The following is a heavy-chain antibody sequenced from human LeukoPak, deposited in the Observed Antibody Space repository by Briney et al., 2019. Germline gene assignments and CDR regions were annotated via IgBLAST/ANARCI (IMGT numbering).Heavy chain of an antibody. D-gene: IGHD3-3*01. CDR3: ARVSAITIFGVVPPPAYFAY. Sequence: SETLSLTCTVSGGSISSGGYYWSWIRQHPGKGLEWIGYIYYSGSTYYNPSLKSRVTISVDTSKNQFSLKLSSVTAADTAVYYCARVSAITIFGVVPPPAYFAYWGQGTLVTVSS. J-gene: IGHJ4*02. CDR2: IYYSGST. CDR1: GGSISSGGYY. V-gene: IGHV4-31*03.